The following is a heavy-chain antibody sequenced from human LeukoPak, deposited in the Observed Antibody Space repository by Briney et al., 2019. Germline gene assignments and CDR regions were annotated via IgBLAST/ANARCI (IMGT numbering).Heavy chain of an antibody. J-gene: IGHJ4*02. CDR3: ARDSSVGAIDY. V-gene: IGHV1-69*05. Sequence: VASVKVSCKASGGTFSSYAISWVRQAPGQGLEWMGGIIPIFGTANYAQKFQGRVTMTRDTSISTAYMELSRLRSDDTAVYYCARDSSVGAIDYWGQGTLVTVSS. CDR1: GGTFSSYA. D-gene: IGHD1-26*01. CDR2: IIPIFGTA.